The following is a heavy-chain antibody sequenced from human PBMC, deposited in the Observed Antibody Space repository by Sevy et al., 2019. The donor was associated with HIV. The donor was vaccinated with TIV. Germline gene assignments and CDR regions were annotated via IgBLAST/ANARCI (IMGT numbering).Heavy chain of an antibody. CDR2: ISYDGTNK. CDR1: GFAFSTHA. CDR3: XXXXXXXXLHLDY. J-gene: IGHJ4*02. V-gene: IGHV3-30-3*01. D-gene: IGHD4-4*01. Sequence: GGSLRLSCVASGFAFSTHAMHWVRQAPDKGLEWVAVISYDGTNKNYADSVKDRFTISRDNSKNTLYLQMNSLRADDXXXXXXXXXXXXXXLHLDYWGQGTLVTVSS.